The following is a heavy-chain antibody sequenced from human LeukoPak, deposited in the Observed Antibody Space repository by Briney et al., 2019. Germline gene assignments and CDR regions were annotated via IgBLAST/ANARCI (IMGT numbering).Heavy chain of an antibody. CDR1: GFTFSNYW. V-gene: IGHV3-7*01. CDR3: ARDKVTY. CDR2: INKDGSEI. Sequence: GWSLRLSCAASGFTFSNYWMGWVRQAPGKGLEWVAHINKDGSEIYYVDSVKGRLTISRDNAKSSLSLQVNSLRVEDTAVYYCARDKVTYWGQGILVTVSS. J-gene: IGHJ4*02.